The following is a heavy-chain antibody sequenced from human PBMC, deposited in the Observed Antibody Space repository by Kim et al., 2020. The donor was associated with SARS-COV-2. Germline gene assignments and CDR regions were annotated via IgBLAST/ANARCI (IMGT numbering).Heavy chain of an antibody. V-gene: IGHV1-3*01. CDR2: INAGNGNT. Sequence: ASVKVSCKASGYTFTSYAMHWVRQAPGQRLEWMGWINAGNGNTKYSQKFQGRVTITRDTSASTAYMELSSLRSEDTAVYYCARGSGSYYKPLLGMDVWGQGTTVTVSS. J-gene: IGHJ6*02. D-gene: IGHD3-10*01. CDR1: GYTFTSYA. CDR3: ARGSGSYYKPLLGMDV.